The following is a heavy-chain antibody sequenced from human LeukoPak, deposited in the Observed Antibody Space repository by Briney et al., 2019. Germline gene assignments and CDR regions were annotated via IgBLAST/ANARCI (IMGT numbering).Heavy chain of an antibody. D-gene: IGHD4-17*01. J-gene: IGHJ4*02. V-gene: IGHV3-11*04. CDR3: VRDHDYGDYDY. CDR2: ISSSGASI. Sequence: PGGSLRLSCAASGFTFIDYYMSWLRQAPGKGLEWVAYISSSGASISYADAVKGRFTISRDNTKKSVYLQMNSLRVEDTAIYYCVRDHDYGDYDYWGQGIVVTVSS. CDR1: GFTFIDYY.